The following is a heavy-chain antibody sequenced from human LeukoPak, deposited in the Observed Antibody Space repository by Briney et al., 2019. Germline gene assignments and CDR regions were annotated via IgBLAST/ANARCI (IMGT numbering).Heavy chain of an antibody. Sequence: PSETLSLTCAVYGGSFSGYYWSWIRQPPGKGLEWIGEINHSGSTNYNLSLKSRVTISVDTSKNQFSLKLSSVTAADTAVYYCARRLSSWSPFDYWGQGTLVTVSS. CDR2: INHSGST. CDR1: GGSFSGYY. V-gene: IGHV4-34*01. CDR3: ARRLSSWSPFDY. D-gene: IGHD6-13*01. J-gene: IGHJ4*02.